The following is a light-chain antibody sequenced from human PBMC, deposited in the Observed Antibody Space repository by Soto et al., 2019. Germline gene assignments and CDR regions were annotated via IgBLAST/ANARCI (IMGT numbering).Light chain of an antibody. CDR2: KVS. J-gene: IGKJ1*01. CDR1: QSLLYSDGNTY. Sequence: EVVMTQSPLSLPVTLGQPASISCRSSQSLLYSDGNTYLSWFQQRPGQSPRRLISKVSNRDSGVPDRLSGSGSGTVFTLKISRGEAEDVGVYYCMQGTHWPPRTFGQGTKVEIK. V-gene: IGKV2-30*01. CDR3: MQGTHWPPRT.